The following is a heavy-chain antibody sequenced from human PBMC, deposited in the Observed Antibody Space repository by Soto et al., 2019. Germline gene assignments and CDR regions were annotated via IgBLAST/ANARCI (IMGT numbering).Heavy chain of an antibody. Sequence: SETLSLTSAVSGYSISSSNWWGWIRQPPEKGLEWIGYIYYSGTTYYNPSLKSLVTMSVDTSKNQFSLKLTSVTAVDSAAYYCARREIQGPIDYSGQGTLVSVSS. CDR3: ARREIQGPIDY. V-gene: IGHV4-28*01. D-gene: IGHD1-26*01. CDR2: IYYSGTT. CDR1: GYSISSSNW. J-gene: IGHJ4*02.